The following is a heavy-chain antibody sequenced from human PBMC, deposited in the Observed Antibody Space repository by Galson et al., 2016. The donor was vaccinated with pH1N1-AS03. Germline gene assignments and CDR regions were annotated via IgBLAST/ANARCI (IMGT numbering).Heavy chain of an antibody. Sequence: SLRLSCAVSGFTFGSHWMSWVRQAPGKGLEWVANINKDGNEKYYVDSVKGRFAISRDNAKNSLYLQMNSLRAEDTAVYYCARDRTVVAASIIYYYGMVVWGQGTTVTVSS. J-gene: IGHJ6*02. CDR2: INKDGNEK. D-gene: IGHD2-2*01. CDR3: ARDRTVVAASIIYYYGMVV. CDR1: GFTFGSHW. V-gene: IGHV3-7*03.